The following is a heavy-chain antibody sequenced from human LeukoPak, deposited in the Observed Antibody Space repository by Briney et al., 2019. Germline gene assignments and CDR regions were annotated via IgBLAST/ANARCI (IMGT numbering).Heavy chain of an antibody. D-gene: IGHD3-22*01. CDR3: AQQREVVTKYFQH. CDR1: GFTFSNYG. Sequence: QTGGSLRLSCAVSGFTFSNYGMSWVRQAPGKGLEWVSTISGSGGRTYYADSVKGRFTISRDNSKNTLYLQMNSLRAEDTAVYYCAQQREVVTKYFQHWGQGTLVTVSS. CDR2: ISGSGGRT. V-gene: IGHV3-23*01. J-gene: IGHJ1*01.